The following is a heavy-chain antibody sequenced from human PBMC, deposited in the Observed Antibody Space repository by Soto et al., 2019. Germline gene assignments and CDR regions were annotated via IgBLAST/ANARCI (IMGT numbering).Heavy chain of an antibody. Sequence: EVQLLESGGGLVQPGGSLRLSCAASGFTFTSYAMSWVRQAPGKGLECVSSISGSGGSTYYADSVKGRFTISRDNSKNTLYLQMNSLRVEDTAVYYCAKDQVIWDAFDIWGQGTKVTVSS. J-gene: IGHJ3*02. CDR2: ISGSGGST. CDR1: GFTFTSYA. CDR3: AKDQVIWDAFDI. D-gene: IGHD3-22*01. V-gene: IGHV3-23*01.